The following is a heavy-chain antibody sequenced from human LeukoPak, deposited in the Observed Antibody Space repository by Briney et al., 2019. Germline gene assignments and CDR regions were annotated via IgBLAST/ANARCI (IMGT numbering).Heavy chain of an antibody. Sequence: PSETLSLTCTVSGGSISSYYWSWIRQPAGKGLEWIGRIYTSGSTNYNPSLKSRVTMSVDTSKNQFSLKLSSVTAADTAVYYCARGTRYFDGDLYHFDYWGQGTLVTVSS. D-gene: IGHD3-9*01. CDR1: GGSISSYY. J-gene: IGHJ4*02. CDR2: IYTSGST. V-gene: IGHV4-4*07. CDR3: ARGTRYFDGDLYHFDY.